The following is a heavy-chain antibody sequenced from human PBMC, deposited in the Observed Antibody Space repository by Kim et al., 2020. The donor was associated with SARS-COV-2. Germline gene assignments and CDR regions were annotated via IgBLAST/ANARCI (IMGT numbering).Heavy chain of an antibody. D-gene: IGHD1-20*01. CDR3: TRRVKSITGTTSPFDY. V-gene: IGHV3-73*01. CDR1: GFTFSGSA. Sequence: LSLTCAASGFTFSGSAMHWVRQASGKGLEWVGRIRSKANSYATAYAASVKGRFTISRDDSKNTAYLQMNSLKTEDTAVYYCTRRVKSITGTTSPFDYWGQGTLVTVSS. J-gene: IGHJ4*02. CDR2: IRSKANSYAT.